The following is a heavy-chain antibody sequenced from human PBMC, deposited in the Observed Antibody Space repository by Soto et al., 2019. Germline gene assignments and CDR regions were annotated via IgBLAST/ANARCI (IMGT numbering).Heavy chain of an antibody. V-gene: IGHV3-30-3*01. CDR1: GFTVSSYA. J-gene: IGHJ6*02. Sequence: GGSLSLSCAASGFTVSSYAMHWFRQAPCKWLEWVAVISYDGSNKYYADSVKGRFTISRDNSKNTLYLQMSSLRAEDTAVYYCARDRGGGSIFGGHYGMDVWGQGTTVTVSS. CDR2: ISYDGSNK. CDR3: ARDRGGGSIFGGHYGMDV. D-gene: IGHD3-3*01.